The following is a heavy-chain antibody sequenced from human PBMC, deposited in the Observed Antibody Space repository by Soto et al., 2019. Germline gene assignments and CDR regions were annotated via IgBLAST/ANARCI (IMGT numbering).Heavy chain of an antibody. CDR1: GGSFSGYY. J-gene: IGHJ6*02. Sequence: ETLSLTCAVYGGSFSGYYWSWIRQPPGKGLEWIGEINHSGSTNYNPSLKSRVTISVDTSKNQFSLKLSSVTAADTAVYYCARRPSSGWYYYYGMDVWGQGTTVTVSS. CDR3: ARRPSSGWYYYYGMDV. CDR2: INHSGST. V-gene: IGHV4-34*01. D-gene: IGHD6-19*01.